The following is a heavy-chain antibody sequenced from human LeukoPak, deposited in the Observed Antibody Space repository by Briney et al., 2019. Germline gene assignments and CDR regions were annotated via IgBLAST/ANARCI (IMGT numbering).Heavy chain of an antibody. V-gene: IGHV3-53*01. D-gene: IGHD2-21*02. CDR2: IYSGGST. CDR3: ARATGDYYVFDY. CDR1: GFTVSSNY. J-gene: IGHJ4*02. Sequence: GGSLRLSCAASGFTVSSNYMSWVRQAPGKGLEWVSVIYSGGSTYYADSVKGRFTISRDNSKNTLYLQMNSLRAEDTAVYYCARATGDYYVFDYWGQGTLVTVSS.